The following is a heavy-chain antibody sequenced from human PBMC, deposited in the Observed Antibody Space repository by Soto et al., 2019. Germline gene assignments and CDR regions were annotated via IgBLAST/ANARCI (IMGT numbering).Heavy chain of an antibody. V-gene: IGHV2-5*02. CDR2: IYWDDDK. CDR1: GFSLSTSGVG. J-gene: IGHJ4*02. Sequence: QITLKESGPTLVKPTQTLTLTCTFSGFSLSTSGVGVGWIRQPPGKALEWLALIYWDDDKRYSPSLKGRLTITTDTVKSQVVLTKTNMDPVDTATYYCALRPSFCIYGNCYSGFDYWGQGTLVTVSS. D-gene: IGHD2-15*01. CDR3: ALRPSFCIYGNCYSGFDY.